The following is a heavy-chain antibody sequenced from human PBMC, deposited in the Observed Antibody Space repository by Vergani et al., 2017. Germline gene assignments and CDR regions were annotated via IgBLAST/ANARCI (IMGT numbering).Heavy chain of an antibody. CDR1: GYTFTDHY. D-gene: IGHD4-17*01. CDR3: ATPQTVTTGGMEV. J-gene: IGHJ6*02. V-gene: IGHV1-69-2*01. CDR2: VDPEDGET. Sequence: EVQLVQSGAEVKKPGATIKISCKVSGYTFTDHYMHWVKQAPGKGLEWMGLVDPEDGETIYAEKFKGRVTIAADTSTDTAQLELSSLRSEDTAVYYCATPQTVTTGGMEVWGQGTTVIVSS.